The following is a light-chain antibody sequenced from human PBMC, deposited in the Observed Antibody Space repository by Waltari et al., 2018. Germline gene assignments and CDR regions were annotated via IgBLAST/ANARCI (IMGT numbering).Light chain of an antibody. CDR2: DGS. V-gene: IGKV3-11*01. Sequence: EIVLTQSPATLSLSPGERATLSCRASQSVSSYLLWYQQKPGQAPRLLIYDGSNRATGIPARSSGSGSGTDFTLTISSLEPEDFAVYYCQQRVNWPLTFGGGTKVEI. CDR1: QSVSSY. J-gene: IGKJ4*01. CDR3: QQRVNWPLT.